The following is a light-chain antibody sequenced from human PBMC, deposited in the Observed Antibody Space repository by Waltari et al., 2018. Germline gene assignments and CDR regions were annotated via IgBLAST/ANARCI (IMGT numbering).Light chain of an antibody. CDR2: GAP. V-gene: IGKV3-20*01. J-gene: IGKJ1*01. CDR3: PHYWRLPVT. Sequence: IVLTQSPSTLSSSLGERATVSCRVSQSVSRALAWYQQKPGQAPRLLIYGAPTRATGIPDRFSVSGSGTDFSLTISRLEPDDFAIYYCPHYWRLPVTFGQGTTVEI. CDR1: QSVSRA.